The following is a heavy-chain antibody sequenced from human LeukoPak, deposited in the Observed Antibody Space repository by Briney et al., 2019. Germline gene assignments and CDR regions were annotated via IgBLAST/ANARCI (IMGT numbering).Heavy chain of an antibody. Sequence: GGSLRLSCAASGFTFSTYGMSWVRQAPGQGLEWVSAISGSGGSTYYADSVKGRFTISRDNSKNTLYLQMNSLRAEDTALYFCAKDLEWELPYYYYMDVWGKGTTVTVSS. D-gene: IGHD1-26*01. V-gene: IGHV3-23*01. CDR1: GFTFSTYG. CDR3: AKDLEWELPYYYYMDV. CDR2: ISGSGGST. J-gene: IGHJ6*03.